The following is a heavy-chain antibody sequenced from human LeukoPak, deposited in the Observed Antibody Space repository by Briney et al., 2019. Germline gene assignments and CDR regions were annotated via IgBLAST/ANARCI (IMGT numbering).Heavy chain of an antibody. CDR2: IRDDGSNK. CDR3: AKEVEGYQLLSRKYYYYYMDV. V-gene: IGHV3-30*02. CDR1: GDTFSSYG. D-gene: IGHD2/OR15-2a*01. Sequence: GGSLRLSCAASGDTFSSYGMNWVRQAPGKGLEWVAFIRDDGSNKYYADSVKGRFTISRDKSKNRLYLQMNSLRAEDTAVYYCAKEVEGYQLLSRKYYYYYMDVWGKGTTVTISS. J-gene: IGHJ6*03.